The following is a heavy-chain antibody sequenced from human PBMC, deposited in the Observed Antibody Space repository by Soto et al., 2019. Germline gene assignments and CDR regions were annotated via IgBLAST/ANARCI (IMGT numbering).Heavy chain of an antibody. V-gene: IGHV1-18*04. CDR1: GYTFTSYG. CDR2: ISAYNGNT. CDR3: ARDKRVRSSSWLYYYGMDV. J-gene: IGHJ6*02. Sequence: ASVKVSCKASGYTFTSYGISWVRQAPGQGLEWMGWISAYNGNTNYAQKLQGRVTMTTDTSTSTAYMELRSLRSDDTAVYYCARDKRVRSSSWLYYYGMDVWGQGTTVTVSS. D-gene: IGHD6-13*01.